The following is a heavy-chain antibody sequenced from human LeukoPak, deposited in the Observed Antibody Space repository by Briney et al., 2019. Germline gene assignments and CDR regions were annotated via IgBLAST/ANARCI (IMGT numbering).Heavy chain of an antibody. CDR2: IYTSGST. J-gene: IGHJ4*02. CDR1: GGSISSGSYY. Sequence: TSETLSLTCTVSGGSISSGSYYWSWIRQPAGKGLEWIGRIYTSGSTYYNPSLKSRVTISVDTSKNQFSLKLSSVTAADTAVYYCAREAGSLYGGNSRFDYWGQGTLVTVSS. V-gene: IGHV4-61*02. D-gene: IGHD4-23*01. CDR3: AREAGSLYGGNSRFDY.